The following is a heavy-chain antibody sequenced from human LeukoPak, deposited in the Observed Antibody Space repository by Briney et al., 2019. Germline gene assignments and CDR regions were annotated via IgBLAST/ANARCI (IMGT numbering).Heavy chain of an antibody. CDR2: ISSSSSYM. Sequence: PGGSLRLSCAASGFTFSYYNMNWVRQAPGKGLEWVSSISSSSSYMYYADSVKGRFTISRDNAKNSLYLQMNSLRAEDTAVYYCASGYSGLAGGYWGQGTLVTVSS. CDR3: ASGYSGLAGGY. D-gene: IGHD5-12*01. V-gene: IGHV3-21*01. CDR1: GFTFSYYN. J-gene: IGHJ4*02.